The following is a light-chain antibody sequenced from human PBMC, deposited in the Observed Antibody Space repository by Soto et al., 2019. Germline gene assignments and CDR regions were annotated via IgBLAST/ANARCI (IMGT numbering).Light chain of an antibody. CDR2: RNN. CDR1: SSNIGSNY. J-gene: IGLJ2*01. V-gene: IGLV1-47*01. Sequence: QSVLTQPPSASGTPGQRVTISCSGSSSNIGSNYVYWYQQLPGTAPKLLIYRNNQRPSGVPDRFSGSKSGTSASLAISGLLSEDEADYYCAAWDYSLSGVVFGGGTKLTVL. CDR3: AAWDYSLSGVV.